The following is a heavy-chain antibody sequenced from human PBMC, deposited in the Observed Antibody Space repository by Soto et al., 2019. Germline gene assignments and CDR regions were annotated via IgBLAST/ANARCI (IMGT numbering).Heavy chain of an antibody. Sequence: QVQLQQWGAGLLKPSETLSLTCAVYGGSFSGYHWSWIRQPPGKGLEWMGEINDSGSTEYNPSLKRRVTISVDTTKSHFSLRLTSETAAATAVYYCARPSRTSGYLQTGFFDYWGQGTLVTVSS. CDR3: ARPSRTSGYLQTGFFDY. J-gene: IGHJ4*02. D-gene: IGHD5-12*01. CDR1: GGSFSGYH. CDR2: INDSGST. V-gene: IGHV4-34*01.